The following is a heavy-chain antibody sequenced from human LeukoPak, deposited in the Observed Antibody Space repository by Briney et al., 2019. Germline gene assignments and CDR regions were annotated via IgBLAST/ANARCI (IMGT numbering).Heavy chain of an antibody. Sequence: GGSLRLSCAASGFTFDDYTMHWVRHAPGKGLEWVSLISWDGGSTYYADSVKGRFTISRDNSKNSLYLQMNSLRTEDTALYYCAKDTAYSSGWEYFDYWGQGTLVTVSS. CDR3: AKDTAYSSGWEYFDY. V-gene: IGHV3-43*01. CDR2: ISWDGGST. D-gene: IGHD6-19*01. CDR1: GFTFDDYT. J-gene: IGHJ4*02.